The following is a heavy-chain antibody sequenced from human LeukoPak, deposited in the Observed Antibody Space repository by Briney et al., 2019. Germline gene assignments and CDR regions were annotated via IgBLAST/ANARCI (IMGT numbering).Heavy chain of an antibody. CDR2: IHPRSGET. D-gene: IGHD3-10*01. V-gene: IGHV1-2*02. CDR1: GYSFTAFY. Sequence: ASVKVSCKTSGYSFTAFYIHWVRQAPGQGLEWMGWIHPRSGETNYASKFKGRVTMTRDTSISTVYMDLGSLRSDDTAVYYCARDGEYGTGSYYRGCFDYWGQGILVTVSS. CDR3: ARDGEYGTGSYYRGCFDY. J-gene: IGHJ4*02.